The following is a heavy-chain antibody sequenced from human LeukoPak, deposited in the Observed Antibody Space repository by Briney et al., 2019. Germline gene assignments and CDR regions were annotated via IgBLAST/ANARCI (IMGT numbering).Heavy chain of an antibody. CDR2: ITGSRSSI. V-gene: IGHV3-21*01. CDR1: GFTFSSYS. J-gene: IGHJ6*02. CDR3: AREGMGATLYFGMDV. D-gene: IGHD1-26*01. Sequence: GGSLRLSCAASGFTFSSYSMNWVRQAPGKGLEWVSSITGSRSSISYADSLRGRFTISRDNSKNSLYLQMNSLRVEDTAVFYCAREGMGATLYFGMDVWGQGTTVTVSS.